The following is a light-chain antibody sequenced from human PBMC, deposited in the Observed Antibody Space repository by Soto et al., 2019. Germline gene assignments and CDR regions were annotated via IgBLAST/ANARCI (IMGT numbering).Light chain of an antibody. V-gene: IGLV2-8*01. Sequence: QSVLTQPPSASGSPGQSVTISCTGTSSDVGGYNYVSWYQQHPGKAPKLMIYEVTKRPSGVPDRFSDSKSGNTASLTVSGLLPEDEADYYCASYAGGNKVFGTGTKVTV. CDR2: EVT. J-gene: IGLJ1*01. CDR3: ASYAGGNKV. CDR1: SSDVGGYNY.